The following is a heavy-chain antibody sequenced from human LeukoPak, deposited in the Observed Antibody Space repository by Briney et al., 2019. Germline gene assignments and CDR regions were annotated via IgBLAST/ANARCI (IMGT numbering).Heavy chain of an antibody. J-gene: IGHJ4*02. Sequence: PGGSLRLSCAASGFTFSDYGIHWVRQAPGKGLEWVAVLSPHANYEYYADSVQGRFTISRDDSKNTVYLQMNSLRDEDTYVYYCARDWIDRSLDYWGQGTLVTVSS. CDR1: GFTFSDYG. CDR2: LSPHANYE. D-gene: IGHD2-2*03. CDR3: ARDWIDRSLDY. V-gene: IGHV3-33*01.